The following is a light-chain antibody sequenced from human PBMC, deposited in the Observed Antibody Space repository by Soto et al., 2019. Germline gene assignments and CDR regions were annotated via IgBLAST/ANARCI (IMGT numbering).Light chain of an antibody. J-gene: IGKJ1*01. V-gene: IGKV3-15*01. CDR3: QQYHNWPA. CDR1: QSVFSS. Sequence: EIVMTQSPATLSVSPGERATLSCRASQSVFSSLAWYQQKPGQAPRLLICAAATSATSIAARFSGRGSGTEFTLTISSLQSEDFAVYYCQQYHNWPAFGQGTKVDIK. CDR2: AAA.